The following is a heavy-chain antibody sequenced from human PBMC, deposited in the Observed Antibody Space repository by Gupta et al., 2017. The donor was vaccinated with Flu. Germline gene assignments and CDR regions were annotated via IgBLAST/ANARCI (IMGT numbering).Heavy chain of an antibody. CDR2: IKSEVHGGTT. J-gene: IGHJ4*02. Sequence: EVQLVESGGGLVKPGGSLRLSCAAYGFTLRQAWVTWVRQAQGQGLEWVCRIKSEVHGGTTEYAAPVKGRFAISRDDSKNMLYLQMNSLKTEDTAKYYCTTGLFERGVCDSWGQGARVTVPS. D-gene: IGHD2-8*01. CDR1: GFTLRQAW. V-gene: IGHV3-15*01. CDR3: TTGLFERGVCDS.